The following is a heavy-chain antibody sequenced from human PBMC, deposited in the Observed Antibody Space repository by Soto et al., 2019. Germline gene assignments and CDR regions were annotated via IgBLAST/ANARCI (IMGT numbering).Heavy chain of an antibody. CDR2: ISGSGGST. D-gene: IGHD2-15*01. Sequence: EVQLLESGGGLVQPGGSLRLSCAASGFTFSSYAMSWVRQAPGKGLEWVSAISGSGGSTYYADSVKGRFTISRDNSKNTLYLQMNSLRVEDTAVYYCARYKTVVAATPVDYWGQGTLVTVSS. V-gene: IGHV3-23*01. CDR3: ARYKTVVAATPVDY. J-gene: IGHJ4*02. CDR1: GFTFSSYA.